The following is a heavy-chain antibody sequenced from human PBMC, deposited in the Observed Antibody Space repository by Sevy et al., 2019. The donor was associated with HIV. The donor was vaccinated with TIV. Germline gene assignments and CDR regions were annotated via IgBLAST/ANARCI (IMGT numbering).Heavy chain of an antibody. CDR2: ISGGGIST. CDR3: AKESEIQPHYYFEY. V-gene: IGHV3-23*01. D-gene: IGHD5-18*01. Sequence: GGSLRLSCVASGFTFSSYAMSWIRQAPGKGLEWVSGISGGGISTYYEDSVKGRFTISRDNSKNTVFRQMNSLRAEDTAVYYCAKESEIQPHYYFEYWGPGTLVTVSS. J-gene: IGHJ4*02. CDR1: GFTFSSYA.